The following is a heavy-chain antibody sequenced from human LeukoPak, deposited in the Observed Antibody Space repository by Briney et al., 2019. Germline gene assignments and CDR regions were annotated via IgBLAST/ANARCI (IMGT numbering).Heavy chain of an antibody. V-gene: IGHV3-21*04. Sequence: GGSLRLSCTASGFTFSNHAMTWVRQAPGKGLEWVSSMSSGGTYIYYADSVKGRLTISRDNANNLLYLQMNSLRAEDTAVYYCARDISQQMYYMDVWGKGTTVTVSS. CDR3: ARDISQQMYYMDV. CDR1: GFTFSNHA. D-gene: IGHD6-13*01. J-gene: IGHJ6*03. CDR2: MSSGGTYI.